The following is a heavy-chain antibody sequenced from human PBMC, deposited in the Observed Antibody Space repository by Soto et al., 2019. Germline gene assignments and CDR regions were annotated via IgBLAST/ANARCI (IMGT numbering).Heavy chain of an antibody. J-gene: IGHJ4*03. V-gene: IGHV4-39*01. CDR1: VCTILVQSYY. D-gene: IGHD1-1*01. Sequence: SAPLSLTCTFAVCTILVQSYYWTWIRQTPGQGLEWVGSSYYSGTSYFNPALKGRVTISVDTSTNQFSLRLTSVTAADTAVYEFSTPHNGNDDSFHTWGQGCWVTVAS. CDR2: SYYSGTS. CDR3: STPHNGNDDSFHT.